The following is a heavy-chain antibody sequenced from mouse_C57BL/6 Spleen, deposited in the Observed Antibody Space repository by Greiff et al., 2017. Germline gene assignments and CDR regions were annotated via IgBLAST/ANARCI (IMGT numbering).Heavy chain of an antibody. V-gene: IGHV1-82*01. CDR1: GYAFSSSW. CDR3: ARTLRGTYFDC. D-gene: IGHD3-2*02. CDR2: IYPGDGDT. J-gene: IGHJ2*01. Sequence: VKLQQSGPELVKPGASVKISCKASGYAFSSSWMNWVKQRPGKGLEWIGRIYPGDGDTNYNGKFKGKATLTADKSSSTAYMQLSSLTSEDSAVYFCARTLRGTYFDCWGQGTTLTVSS.